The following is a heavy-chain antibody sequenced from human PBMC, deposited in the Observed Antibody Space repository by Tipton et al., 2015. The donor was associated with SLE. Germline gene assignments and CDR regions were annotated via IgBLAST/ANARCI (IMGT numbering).Heavy chain of an antibody. CDR1: GFTFSSYA. CDR3: ARDTREYSSSYYFDY. Sequence: SLRLSCAASGFTFSSYAMHWVRQAPGKGLEWVAVISYDGSNKYYADSVKGRFTISRDNSKNTLYLQMNSLRAEDTAVYYCARDTREYSSSYYFDYWGQGTLVTVSS. CDR2: ISYDGSNK. V-gene: IGHV3-30*04. J-gene: IGHJ4*02. D-gene: IGHD6-6*01.